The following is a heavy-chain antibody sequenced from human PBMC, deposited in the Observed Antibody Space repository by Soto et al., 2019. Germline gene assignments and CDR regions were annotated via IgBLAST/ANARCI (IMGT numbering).Heavy chain of an antibody. CDR2: IDPSDSYT. J-gene: IGHJ5*02. CDR3: ARQGYSSSWWFDT. V-gene: IGHV5-10-1*01. Sequence: GESLKISCKGSGYSFTSYWISWVRQMPGKGLEWMGRIDPSDSYTNYSPSFQGHVTISADKSISTAYLQWSSLKASDTAMYYCARQGYSSSWWFDTWGQGTLVTVSS. CDR1: GYSFTSYW. D-gene: IGHD6-13*01.